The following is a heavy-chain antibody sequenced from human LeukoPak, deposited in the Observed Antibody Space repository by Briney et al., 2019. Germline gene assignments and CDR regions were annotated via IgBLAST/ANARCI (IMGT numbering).Heavy chain of an antibody. CDR1: GGSISSYY. D-gene: IGHD3-10*01. V-gene: IGHV4-59*01. CDR3: ARASLWFGESSYYFDY. CDR2: IYYSGST. Sequence: SETLSLTCTVSGGSISSYYWSWIRQPPGKGLEWIGYIYYSGSTNYNPSLKSRVTISVDTSKHQFSLKLSSVTAADTAVYYCARASLWFGESSYYFDYWGQGTLVTVSS. J-gene: IGHJ4*02.